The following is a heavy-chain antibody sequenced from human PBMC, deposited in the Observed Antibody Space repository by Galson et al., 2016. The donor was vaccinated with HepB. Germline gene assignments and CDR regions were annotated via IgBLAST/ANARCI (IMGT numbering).Heavy chain of an antibody. CDR1: GGSVVGYY. J-gene: IGHJ5*02. CDR2: IDAGGSN. Sequence: ETLSLTCTVDGGSVVGYYWTWIRQSPGKRLEWIGEIDAGGSNTYKPSVKGRVTISLDRSTPSISPKLTSVTAADTGLYFCAKGRAGFQVPLAPWGLGTLVTVTS. V-gene: IGHV4-34*01. CDR3: AKGRAGFQVPLAP.